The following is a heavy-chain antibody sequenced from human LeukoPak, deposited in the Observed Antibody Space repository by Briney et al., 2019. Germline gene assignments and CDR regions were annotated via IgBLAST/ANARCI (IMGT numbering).Heavy chain of an antibody. V-gene: IGHV4-38-2*02. Sequence: SETLSLTCTVSGYSISSGYYWGWIRQPPGKGLEWIGTFFPGETPSYNPSLKSRITISADTSRSQLSLRMNSVTAADTAVYYCASERNYYGSGASTSFDHWGQGTLVTVSS. CDR1: GYSISSGYY. CDR2: FFPGETP. CDR3: ASERNYYGSGASTSFDH. J-gene: IGHJ4*02. D-gene: IGHD3-10*01.